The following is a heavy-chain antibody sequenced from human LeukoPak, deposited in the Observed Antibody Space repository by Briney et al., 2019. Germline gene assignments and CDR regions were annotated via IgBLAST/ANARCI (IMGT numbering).Heavy chain of an antibody. V-gene: IGHV4-34*01. CDR2: INHSGST. Sequence: SETLSLTCAVYGGSFSGYYWSWIRQPPGKGLEWIGGINHSGSTNYNPSLKSRVTISVDTSKNQFSLKLSSVTAADTAVYYCARGRGNDILTGYYMFDPWGQGTLVTVSS. J-gene: IGHJ5*02. CDR1: GGSFSGYY. CDR3: ARGRGNDILTGYYMFDP. D-gene: IGHD3-9*01.